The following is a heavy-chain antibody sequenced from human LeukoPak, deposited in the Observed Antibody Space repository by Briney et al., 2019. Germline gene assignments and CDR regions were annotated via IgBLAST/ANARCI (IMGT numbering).Heavy chain of an antibody. J-gene: IGHJ4*02. CDR3: ASSGRSSAYDYSDY. D-gene: IGHD5-12*01. CDR1: RFTFSNSW. V-gene: IGHV3-7*01. CDR2: IKQDGSEK. Sequence: GGSLRLSCAASRFTFSNSWMSWVRQAPGKGLEWVANIKQDGSEKYYVDSVKGRFTISRDNAKNSLYLQMNSLRAEDTAVYYCASSGRSSAYDYSDYWGQGTLVTVSS.